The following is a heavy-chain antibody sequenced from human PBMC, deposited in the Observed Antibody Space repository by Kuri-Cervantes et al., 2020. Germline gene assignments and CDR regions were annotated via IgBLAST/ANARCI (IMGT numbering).Heavy chain of an antibody. CDR3: ARGVVVAATLGWFDP. J-gene: IGHJ5*02. V-gene: IGHV3-33*01. CDR1: GFTSSSYG. Sequence: GGSLRLSCAASGFTSSSYGMHWVRQAPGKGLEWVAVIWYDGSNKYYADSVKGRFTISRDNSKNTLYLQMNSLRAEDTAVYYCARGVVVAATLGWFDPWGQGTLVTVSS. CDR2: IWYDGSNK. D-gene: IGHD2-15*01.